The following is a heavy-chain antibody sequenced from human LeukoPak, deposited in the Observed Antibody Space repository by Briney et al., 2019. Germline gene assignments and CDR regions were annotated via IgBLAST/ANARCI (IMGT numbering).Heavy chain of an antibody. D-gene: IGHD5-24*01. V-gene: IGHV4-34*01. CDR3: ASRKRRDGYKFNY. CDR2: IYYSGST. J-gene: IGHJ4*02. CDR1: GGSFSGYY. Sequence: SETLSLTCAVYGGSFSGYYWSWIRQPPGKGLEWIGSIYYSGSTYYNPSLKSRVTISVDTSKNQFSLKLSSVTAADTAVYYCASRKRRDGYKFNYWGQGTLVTVSS.